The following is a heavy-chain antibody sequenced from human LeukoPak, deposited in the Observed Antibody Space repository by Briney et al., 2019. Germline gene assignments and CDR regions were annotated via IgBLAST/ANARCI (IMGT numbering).Heavy chain of an antibody. J-gene: IGHJ5*02. CDR1: GFTFSSYS. CDR3: ARDPGYCSSTSCVA. Sequence: PGGSLRLSYAASGFTFSSYSMNWVRQPPGKGLEWVSSISSSRSYIYYADSVKGRFTISRDNAKNSLYLQMNSLRAEDTAVYYCARDPGYCSSTSCVAWGQGTLVTVSS. D-gene: IGHD2-2*01. V-gene: IGHV3-21*01. CDR2: ISSSRSYI.